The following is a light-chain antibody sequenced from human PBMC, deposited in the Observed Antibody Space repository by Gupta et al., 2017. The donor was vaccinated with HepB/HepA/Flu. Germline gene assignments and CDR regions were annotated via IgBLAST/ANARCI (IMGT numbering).Light chain of an antibody. Sequence: QPVLTQPSPVSGAPVPTVTLSCTGSSSNIGAGFDVHWYQQCPRTALTLLIDGNRRRPSAVPDRFSFSNSGASDSPAITGLQAEDEAEDDCQSYDSSRRGLVIFGGGTKLTVL. V-gene: IGLV1-40*01. CDR1: SSNIGAGFD. CDR2: GNR. CDR3: QSYDSSRRGLVI. J-gene: IGLJ2*01.